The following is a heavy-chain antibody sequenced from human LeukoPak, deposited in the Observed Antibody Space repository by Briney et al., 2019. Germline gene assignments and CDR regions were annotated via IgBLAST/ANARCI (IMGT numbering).Heavy chain of an antibody. V-gene: IGHV1-18*01. J-gene: IGHJ4*02. CDR2: INTDNGNT. CDR3: ARVPACSGGSCYAGSNFDY. D-gene: IGHD2-15*01. CDR1: GYTFNTYG. Sequence: GASVKVSFKASGYTFNTYGISWVRQAPGQRPEWMGWINTDNGNTKYAQKFQGRVTMTTDTSTSTAYMELSSLRSDDTAVYYCARVPACSGGSCYAGSNFDYWGQGTLVTVSS.